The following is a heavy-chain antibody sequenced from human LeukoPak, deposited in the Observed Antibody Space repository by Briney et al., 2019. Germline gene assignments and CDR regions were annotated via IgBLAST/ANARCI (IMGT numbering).Heavy chain of an antibody. J-gene: IGHJ4*02. V-gene: IGHV1-69*04. CDR3: ARDFGNYYDSSGYYLPFDY. CDR1: GYTFTSYY. D-gene: IGHD3-22*01. Sequence: SVKVSCKASGYTFTSYYMHWVRQAPGQGLEWMGRIIPILGIANYAQKFQGRVTITADKSTSTAYMELSSLRSEDTAVCYCARDFGNYYDSSGYYLPFDYWGQGALVTVSS. CDR2: IIPILGIA.